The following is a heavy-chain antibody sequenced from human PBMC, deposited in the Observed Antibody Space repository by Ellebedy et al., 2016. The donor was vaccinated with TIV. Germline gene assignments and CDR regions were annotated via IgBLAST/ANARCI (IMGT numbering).Heavy chain of an antibody. CDR3: ATHPLITISSFDP. CDR1: GGSFSGYY. D-gene: IGHD3-9*01. Sequence: MPSETLSPTCALFGGSFSGYYWNWIRQPPGKGLGWIGEINHSGSTTYNPSLKSRVTISVDTSKNQFSLKLRSVTAADTAVYYCATHPLITISSFDPWGQGTLVTVSS. CDR2: INHSGST. J-gene: IGHJ5*02. V-gene: IGHV4-34*01.